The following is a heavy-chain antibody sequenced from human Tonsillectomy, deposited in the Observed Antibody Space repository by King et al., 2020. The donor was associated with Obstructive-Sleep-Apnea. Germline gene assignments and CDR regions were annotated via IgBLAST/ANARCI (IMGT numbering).Heavy chain of an antibody. J-gene: IGHJ3*02. V-gene: IGHV4-59*08. CDR1: GGFISSYY. CDR2: IYYSGST. D-gene: IGHD6-19*01. Sequence: QLQLQESGPGLVKPSETLSLTCTVSGGFISSYYWSWIRQPPGKGLEWIGYIYYSGSTNYNPSLKSRVTITVFTSKNQFSLKLSSVTAADTAVYYCARSGYSSGWSDAFDIWGQGTMVTVSS. CDR3: ARSGYSSGWSDAFDI.